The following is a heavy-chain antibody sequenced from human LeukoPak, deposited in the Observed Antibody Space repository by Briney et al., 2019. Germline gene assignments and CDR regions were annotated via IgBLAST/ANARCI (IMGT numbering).Heavy chain of an antibody. D-gene: IGHD3-10*01. J-gene: IGHJ6*02. Sequence: ASVKVSCEVSGYIFTGYYMHWVRQAPGQGLEWMGWINPNSGGTNYAQKFQGRVTITADKSTSTAYMELSSLRSEDTAVYYCARLPSGGSGSYYYYYYYYGMDVWGQGTTVTVSS. CDR2: INPNSGGT. CDR3: ARLPSGGSGSYYYYYYYYGMDV. V-gene: IGHV1-2*02. CDR1: GYIFTGYY.